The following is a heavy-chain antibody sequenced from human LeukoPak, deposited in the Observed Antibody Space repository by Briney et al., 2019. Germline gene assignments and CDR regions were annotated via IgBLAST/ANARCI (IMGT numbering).Heavy chain of an antibody. V-gene: IGHV3-23*01. CDR2: ISGTGGPT. CDR1: GFSFSNYA. D-gene: IGHD4-11*01. Sequence: PGGSLRLSCAASGFSFSNYAMSWLPQAPGKGLDWVSGISGTGGPTYYADSVKGRFTISRDDPKNTVYLQMNSLRAEDTAVYFCAKHDNSAWLTYWGQGALVTVSS. CDR3: AKHDNSAWLTY. J-gene: IGHJ4*02.